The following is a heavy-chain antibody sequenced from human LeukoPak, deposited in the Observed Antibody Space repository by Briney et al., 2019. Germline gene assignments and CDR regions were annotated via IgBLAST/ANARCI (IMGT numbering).Heavy chain of an antibody. Sequence: PSETLSLTCTVSGGSISSGDYYWSWIRQPPGKGLEWIGYIYYSGSTYYNPSLKTRVTISVDTSKNQFSLKLSSVTAADTAVYYCAGGSMVRGAPHNWFDPWGQGTLVTVSS. D-gene: IGHD3-10*01. V-gene: IGHV4-30-4*01. CDR3: AGGSMVRGAPHNWFDP. CDR1: GGSISSGDYY. J-gene: IGHJ5*02. CDR2: IYYSGST.